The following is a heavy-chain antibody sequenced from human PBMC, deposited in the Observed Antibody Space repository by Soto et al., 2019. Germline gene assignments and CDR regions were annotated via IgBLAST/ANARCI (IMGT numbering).Heavy chain of an antibody. CDR2: LHYSGST. CDR3: ARLTGGWYFDY. CDR1: GGSMSSYY. J-gene: IGHJ4*02. D-gene: IGHD3-10*01. Sequence: SETLSLTCTVSGGSMSSYYWSWIRQPPGKGLEWIGHLHYSGSTNYNPSLESRVTIFVDTSKNQFSLKLSSVTAADTAVYYCARLTGGWYFDYWGQGTLVPVSS. V-gene: IGHV4-59*08.